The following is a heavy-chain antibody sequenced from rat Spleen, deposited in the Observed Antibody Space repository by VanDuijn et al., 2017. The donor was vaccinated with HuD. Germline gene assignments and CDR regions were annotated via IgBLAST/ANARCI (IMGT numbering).Heavy chain of an antibody. V-gene: IGHV5-25*01. CDR2: ISTGGGNT. D-gene: IGHD1-1*01. CDR1: GFTFSNYY. Sequence: EVQLVESGGGLVQPGRSMKLSCTVSGFTFSNYYMAWARQAPTKGLEWVASISTGGGNTYYRDPVKGRFTIARDNAKSTLYLQMNSLRSEDTATYYGASTITTGVGDDWGQGVMVTVSS. CDR3: ASTITTGVGDD. J-gene: IGHJ2*01.